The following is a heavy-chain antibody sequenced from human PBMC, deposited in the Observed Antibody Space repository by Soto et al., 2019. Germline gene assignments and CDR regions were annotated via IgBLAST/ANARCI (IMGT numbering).Heavy chain of an antibody. V-gene: IGHV4-31*03. CDR1: GGSTSSGVYY. J-gene: IGHJ4*02. Sequence: SETLSLTCTASGGSTSSGVYYWSWIRQHPGKGLEWIGYIENSGTTYYNPSLKSRVTISLDTSKNQFSLKLSSVTAEDTAVYYCARASSSLYNSGWPIDYWGQGTMITVYS. CDR3: ARASSSLYNSGWPIDY. D-gene: IGHD6-19*01. CDR2: IENSGTT.